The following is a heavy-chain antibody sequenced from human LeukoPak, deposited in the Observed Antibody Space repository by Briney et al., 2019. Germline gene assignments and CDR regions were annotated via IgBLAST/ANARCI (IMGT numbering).Heavy chain of an antibody. CDR1: GFTVSSNY. CDR2: IYSGGST. J-gene: IGHJ6*03. V-gene: IGHV3-66*01. D-gene: IGHD3-10*01. CDR3: ARVGGITLALAPSPFPDYNYYYMDV. Sequence: PGGSLRLSCAASGFTVSSNYMSWVRQAPGKGLEWVSVIYSGGSTYYADSVKGRFTISRDNAKKSLYLQMNSLRAEDTAVYYCARVGGITLALAPSPFPDYNYYYMDVWGKGTMVTVSS.